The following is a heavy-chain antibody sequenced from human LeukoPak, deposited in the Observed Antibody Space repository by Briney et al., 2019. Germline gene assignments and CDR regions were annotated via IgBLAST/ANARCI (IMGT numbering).Heavy chain of an antibody. CDR2: IKSNPDGGTI. CDR3: TTFYMYGSY. Sequence: GGSLRLSCAASGFTFTNAWVSWVRQAPGKGLEWVGRIKSNPDGGTIDYAAPVKGRFTISRDDSKNTLYLQMNSLETEDTAVYYCTTFYMYGSYWGQGTLVTVSS. V-gene: IGHV3-15*01. CDR1: GFTFTNAW. J-gene: IGHJ4*02. D-gene: IGHD3-10*01.